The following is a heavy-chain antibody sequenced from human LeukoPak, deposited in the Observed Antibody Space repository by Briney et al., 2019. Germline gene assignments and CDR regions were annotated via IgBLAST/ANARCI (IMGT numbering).Heavy chain of an antibody. J-gene: IGHJ5*02. CDR3: ARHRNSGYDDWFDP. V-gene: IGHV4-30-2*01. D-gene: IGHD5-12*01. CDR1: GGSISSGGYY. CDR2: IYHSGST. Sequence: SETLSLTCTVSGGSISSGGYYWSWIRQPPGKGLEWIGYIYHSGSTYYNPSLKSRVTISVDRSKNQFSLKLSSVTAADTAVYYCARHRNSGYDDWFDPWGQGTLVTVSS.